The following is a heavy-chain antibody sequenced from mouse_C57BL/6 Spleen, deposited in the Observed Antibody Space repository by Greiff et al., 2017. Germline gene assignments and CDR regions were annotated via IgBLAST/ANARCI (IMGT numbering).Heavy chain of an antibody. J-gene: IGHJ1*03. D-gene: IGHD2-2*01. CDR3: AKIYYGYGGYFDV. CDR1: GFSLTSYG. Sequence: VTLVESGPGLVQPSQSLSITCTVSGFSLTSYGVHWVRQPPGTGLEWLGVIWSGGSTDYNAAFISRLSISKDNSKSQVFFKMNSLQADDTAIYYCAKIYYGYGGYFDVWGTGTTVTVSS. CDR2: IWSGGST. V-gene: IGHV2-4*01.